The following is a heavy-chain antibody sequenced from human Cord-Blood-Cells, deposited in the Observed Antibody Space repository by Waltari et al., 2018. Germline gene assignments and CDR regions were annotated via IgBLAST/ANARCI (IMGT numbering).Heavy chain of an antibody. V-gene: IGHV4-34*01. CDR2: INHSGST. CDR1: GGSLSGYY. D-gene: IGHD6-6*01. CDR3: ARGEYSSSSYFDY. J-gene: IGHJ4*02. Sequence: QVQLQQWGAGLLKPSETLSLTCVVYGGSLSGYYWSWIRPPPGKGLEWIGEINHSGSTHYNPSLKSRVTISVDTSKNQCSRKLSSVTAADSAVYYCARGEYSSSSYFDYWGQGTLVTVSS.